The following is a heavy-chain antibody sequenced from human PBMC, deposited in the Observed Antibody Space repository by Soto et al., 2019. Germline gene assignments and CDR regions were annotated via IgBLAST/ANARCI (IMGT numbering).Heavy chain of an antibody. CDR2: LYNRGST. J-gene: IGHJ4*02. CDR1: GGSIGSYY. CDR3: ARLDDTNGFYTRLDY. V-gene: IGHV4-59*01. Sequence: SETLSLTCSVSGGSIGSYYWNWIRQPPGKGLEWIGYLYNRGSTNYNPSLNGRVTISVDTSKNEFSLKLRSVTAADTAVYYCARLDDTNGFYTRLDYWGRGALVTVSS. D-gene: IGHD3-22*01.